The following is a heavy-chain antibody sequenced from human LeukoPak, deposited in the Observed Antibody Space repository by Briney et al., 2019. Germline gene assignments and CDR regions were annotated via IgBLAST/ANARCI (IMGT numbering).Heavy chain of an antibody. CDR1: GFTFSNFY. Sequence: PGGSLRLSCAASGFTFSNFYMSWLRQAPGKGLVWVSYITSSGSTIDYAESVKGRFTISRDNAKNSLYLQMSSLRAEDTAVYYCAREYLNGFDIWGQGTMVTVSS. J-gene: IGHJ3*02. CDR2: ITSSGSTI. D-gene: IGHD2-2*02. V-gene: IGHV3-11*04. CDR3: AREYLNGFDI.